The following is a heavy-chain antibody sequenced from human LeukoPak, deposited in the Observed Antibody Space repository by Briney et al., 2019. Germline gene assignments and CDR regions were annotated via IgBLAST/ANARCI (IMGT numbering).Heavy chain of an antibody. J-gene: IGHJ4*02. CDR2: IYYSGST. CDR3: ARLRSDLGESRFQKFSAFFDY. Sequence: TSETLSLTCAVYGGSFSGYYWSWIRQPPGKGLEWIGYIYYSGSTNYNPSLKSRVTISVDTSKNQFSLKLSSVTAADTAVYYCARLRSDLGESRFQKFSAFFDYWGQGTLVTVSS. CDR1: GGSFSGYY. D-gene: IGHD3-10*01. V-gene: IGHV4-59*08.